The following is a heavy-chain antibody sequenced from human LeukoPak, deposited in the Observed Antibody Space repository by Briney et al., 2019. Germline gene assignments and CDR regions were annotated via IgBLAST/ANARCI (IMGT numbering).Heavy chain of an antibody. Sequence: GGSLRLSCAASGFTFSNYGMHWVRQSPGRGLEWVAFLSFDGSNEFYADSLKGRFTISRDNSKDTLYLQMDSLRAEDTALYYCAREEHDYVWGSYRYCYYYGIDVWGQGTTVTVSS. J-gene: IGHJ6*02. D-gene: IGHD3-16*02. V-gene: IGHV3-30*03. CDR1: GFTFSNYG. CDR3: AREEHDYVWGSYRYCYYYGIDV. CDR2: LSFDGSNE.